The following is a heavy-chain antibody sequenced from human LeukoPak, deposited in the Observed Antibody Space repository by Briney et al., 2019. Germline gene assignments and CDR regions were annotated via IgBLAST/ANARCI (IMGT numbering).Heavy chain of an antibody. D-gene: IGHD3-10*01. CDR2: IYHSGST. CDR1: GYSISSGHY. Sequence: SETLSLTCTVSGYSISSGHYWGWIRQPPGKGLEWIGSIYHSGSTYYNPSLKSRVTISVDTSKNQFSLKLSSVTAADTAVYYCASRYYYGSGKDYYMDVWGKGTTVTISS. J-gene: IGHJ6*03. V-gene: IGHV4-38-2*02. CDR3: ASRYYYGSGKDYYMDV.